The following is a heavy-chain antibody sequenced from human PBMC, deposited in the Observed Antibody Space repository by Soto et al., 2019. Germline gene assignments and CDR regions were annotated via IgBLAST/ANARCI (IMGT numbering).Heavy chain of an antibody. CDR1: GFSLSTSGMR. CDR3: ARMGYYDSSGSRGYYFDY. D-gene: IGHD3-22*01. J-gene: IGHJ4*02. V-gene: IGHV2-70*04. Sequence: PTVVNPTQTLTLTCTFSGFSLSTSGMRVSWIRQPPGKALEWLARIDWDDDKYYSTSLETRLTISKDTSKNQVVLTMTNMDPVDTATYYCARMGYYDSSGSRGYYFDYWGQGTMVTVSS. CDR2: IDWDDDK.